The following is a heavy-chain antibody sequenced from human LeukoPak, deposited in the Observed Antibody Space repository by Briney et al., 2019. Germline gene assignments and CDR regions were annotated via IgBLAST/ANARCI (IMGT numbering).Heavy chain of an antibody. Sequence: SETLSLTCTVSGGSISSSGYYWCWIRQPPGKGLEWIASIYYSGSTYYNPSLKSRVTISVDTSKNQLSLKLSSLTAADTAVYYCARHEYSGSYYGLSWFDPWGQGTPVTVSS. J-gene: IGHJ5*02. CDR2: IYYSGST. CDR1: GGSISSSGYY. D-gene: IGHD1-26*01. V-gene: IGHV4-39*01. CDR3: ARHEYSGSYYGLSWFDP.